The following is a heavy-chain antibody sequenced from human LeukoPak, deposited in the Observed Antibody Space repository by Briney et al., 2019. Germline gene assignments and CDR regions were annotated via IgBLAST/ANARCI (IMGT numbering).Heavy chain of an antibody. D-gene: IGHD6-19*01. CDR2: LFYSGNT. J-gene: IGHJ4*02. CDR1: GGSISSSSYY. V-gene: IGHV4-39*07. CDR3: ARGLAGRYYFDY. Sequence: PSETLSLTCTVSGGSISSSSYYWGWVRQPPGKGLEWIGSLFYSGNTYYNPSLKSRVTISVDRSKNQFSLKLSSVTAADTAVYYCARGLAGRYYFDYWGQGTLVTVSS.